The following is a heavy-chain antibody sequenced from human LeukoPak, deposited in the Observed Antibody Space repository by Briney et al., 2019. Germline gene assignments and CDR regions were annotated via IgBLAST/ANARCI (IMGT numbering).Heavy chain of an antibody. CDR3: GRAVAGYYFDY. J-gene: IGHJ4*02. V-gene: IGHV4-59*01. Sequence: SETLSRNCTVSGGSISRYYWSWIRQPPGKGLEWNGYIYYSGSTIYNPSLKSRVTISVDTSKNQFSLKLSSVTAADTAVYYCGRAVAGYYFDYWGQGTLVTVSS. D-gene: IGHD6-19*01. CDR1: GGSISRYY. CDR2: IYYSGST.